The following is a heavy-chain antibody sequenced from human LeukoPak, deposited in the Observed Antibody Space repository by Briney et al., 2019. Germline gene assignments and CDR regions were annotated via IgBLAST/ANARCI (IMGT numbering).Heavy chain of an antibody. D-gene: IGHD1-26*01. CDR1: GGSISSYY. CDR3: AGHRSYREVFDY. CDR2: IYYSGST. J-gene: IGHJ4*02. V-gene: IGHV4-59*08. Sequence: SEPLSLTCTVSGGSISSYYWSWIRQPAGKGLEWIGYIYYSGSTNYNPSLKSRVTISVDTSKNQFSLKLSSVTAADTAVYYCAGHRSYREVFDYWGQGTLVTVSS.